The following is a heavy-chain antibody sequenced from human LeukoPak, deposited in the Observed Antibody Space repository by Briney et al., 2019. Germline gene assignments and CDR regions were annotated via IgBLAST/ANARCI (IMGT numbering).Heavy chain of an antibody. D-gene: IGHD2-2*01. V-gene: IGHV3-23*01. J-gene: IGHJ4*02. CDR3: ARGLLSCSSTSCYVDY. Sequence: PGGSLRLSCAASGFTFSSYAMSWVRQAPGKGLEWVSGIRGSGGSTYYADSVKGRFTISRDNSKNTLYLQMNSLRAEDTAVYYCARGLLSCSSTSCYVDYWGQGTLVTISS. CDR1: GFTFSSYA. CDR2: IRGSGGST.